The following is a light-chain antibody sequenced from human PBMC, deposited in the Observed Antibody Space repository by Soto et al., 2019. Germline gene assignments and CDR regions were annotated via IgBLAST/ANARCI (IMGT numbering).Light chain of an antibody. J-gene: IGKJ2*02. CDR1: QGYRSD. CDR3: QQHHDYQCT. V-gene: IGKV1-6*01. Sequence: AIQVTQSPSSLSASVGDRVTITCRATQGYRSDLAWYQQKPGKAPKLLIYAASDLQAEVPSRFSGSGSGTEFTLTISSLQAEDFATYYCQQHHDYQCTFGQGTKLEIK. CDR2: AAS.